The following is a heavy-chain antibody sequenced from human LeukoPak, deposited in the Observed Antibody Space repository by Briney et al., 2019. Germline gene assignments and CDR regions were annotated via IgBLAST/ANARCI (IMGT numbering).Heavy chain of an antibody. CDR2: ISSISSII. CDR1: GFTFSTYS. J-gene: IGHJ4*02. Sequence: GGSLRLSCAASGFTFSTYSMSWVRQAPGKGLEWVSYISSISSIIYYADSVKGRFTISRDNAKSSLYLQMNSLRAEDTAVYYRARSRPGTEAGQPNFDYWGQGTLVTVSS. CDR3: ARSRPGTEAGQPNFDY. D-gene: IGHD6-13*01. V-gene: IGHV3-48*01.